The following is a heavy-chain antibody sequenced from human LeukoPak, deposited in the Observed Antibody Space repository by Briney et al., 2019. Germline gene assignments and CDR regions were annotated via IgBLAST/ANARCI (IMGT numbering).Heavy chain of an antibody. V-gene: IGHV5-10-1*01. J-gene: IGHJ2*01. D-gene: IGHD3-16*01. CDR1: GYNFINHW. Sequence: GESLKISCKGSGYNFINHWITWVGQVPGKGLEWMARIDPSDSYSNYSPSFQGHVTISADKSTNTAYLQRTTLRASDTAMYYCTRRSRGGYLDLWGRGTLVTVSS. CDR2: IDPSDSYS. CDR3: TRRSRGGYLDL.